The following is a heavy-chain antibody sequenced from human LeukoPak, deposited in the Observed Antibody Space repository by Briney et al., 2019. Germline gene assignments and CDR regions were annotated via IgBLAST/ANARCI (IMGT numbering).Heavy chain of an antibody. CDR3: AKEYRSSWYRFDY. CDR1: GFTFSSYG. D-gene: IGHD6-13*01. CDR2: ISYDGSNK. J-gene: IGHJ4*02. Sequence: PGGSLRLSCVASGFTFSSYGMHWVRQAPGKGLEWVGVISYDGSNKYYADSVKGRFTIARDNSKNTLYLQMNSLRAEDTAVYYCAKEYRSSWYRFDYWGQGTLVTVSS. V-gene: IGHV3-30*18.